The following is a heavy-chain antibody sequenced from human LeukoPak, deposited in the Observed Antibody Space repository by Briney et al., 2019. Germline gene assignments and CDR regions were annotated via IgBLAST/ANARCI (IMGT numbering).Heavy chain of an antibody. Sequence: GGSLRLSCAASRFTFGGYGMSWLRQAPGKGLEWVSSISGSGGSTHYADSVKGRFTISRDNSKNALFLQMNSLRAEDTAVYYCAKPSSGYGSFDSWGQGTLVTVSS. CDR2: ISGSGGST. CDR1: RFTFGGYG. CDR3: AKPSSGYGSFDS. V-gene: IGHV3-23*01. J-gene: IGHJ4*02. D-gene: IGHD6-19*01.